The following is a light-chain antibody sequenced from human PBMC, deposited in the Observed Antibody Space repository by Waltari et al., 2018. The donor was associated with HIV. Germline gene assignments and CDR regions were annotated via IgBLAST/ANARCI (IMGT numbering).Light chain of an antibody. V-gene: IGLV2-14*01. Sequence: HSALTQPASVSGSPGQSITISCSGTVTDIDIYKFVSWYRQYPGLAPQLVLYGVSSRPSGVSLRFSGSKAGYTASLTISGLEAEDEADYYCSSYTPSHSLVFGGGTKLTVL. CDR1: VTDIDIYKF. CDR3: SSYTPSHSLV. J-gene: IGLJ3*02. CDR2: GVS.